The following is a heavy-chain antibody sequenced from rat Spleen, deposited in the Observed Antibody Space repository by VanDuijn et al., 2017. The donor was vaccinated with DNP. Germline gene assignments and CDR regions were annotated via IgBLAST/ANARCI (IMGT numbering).Heavy chain of an antibody. CDR2: IRANGIT. CDR3: ARETREGTVGALDA. J-gene: IGHJ4*01. CDR1: GFSLTDYC. Sequence: QVQLKESGPGLVQPSQTLSLTCTVSGFSLTDYCIHWVRQPPGKGPGWMGRIRANGITDYNSALKSRLDISRETTKSQIFLKMNSLQAEDTALYFCARETREGTVGALDAWGQGSSVTVSS. D-gene: IGHD1-11*01. V-gene: IGHV2-19*01.